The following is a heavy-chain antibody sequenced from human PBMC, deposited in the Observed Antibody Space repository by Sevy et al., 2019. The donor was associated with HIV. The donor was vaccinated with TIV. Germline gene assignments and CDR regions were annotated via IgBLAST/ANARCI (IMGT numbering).Heavy chain of an antibody. CDR1: GDSIKSGDYY. D-gene: IGHD6-6*01. V-gene: IGHV4-30-4*01. CDR3: ARGRSLDAAPFDY. Sequence: SETLSLTCSVSGDSIKSGDYYWNWIRQSPGKGLEWIGYFFYSDSPKYNPSLKGRVTISADMSENQVSLKLSSVTAADSAVYYCARGRSLDAAPFDYWGQGTLVTVSS. J-gene: IGHJ4*02. CDR2: FFYSDSP.